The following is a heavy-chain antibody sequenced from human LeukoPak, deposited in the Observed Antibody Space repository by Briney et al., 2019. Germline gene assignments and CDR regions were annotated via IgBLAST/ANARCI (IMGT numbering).Heavy chain of an antibody. CDR2: ISSSGSTI. J-gene: IGHJ4*02. Sequence: GGSLRLSCAASGFTFSSYAMSWVRQAPGKGLEWVSYISSSGSTIYYADSVKGRFTISRDNAKNSLYLQMNSLRVEDTSIYYCARGRWLQTYYFDYWGQGTVVTVSS. CDR3: ARGRWLQTYYFDY. V-gene: IGHV3-48*03. D-gene: IGHD5-24*01. CDR1: GFTFSSYA.